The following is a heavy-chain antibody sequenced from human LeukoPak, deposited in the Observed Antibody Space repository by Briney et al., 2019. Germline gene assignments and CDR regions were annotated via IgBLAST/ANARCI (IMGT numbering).Heavy chain of an antibody. CDR2: IYTSGST. CDR3: ARSKFWYMDV. J-gene: IGHJ6*03. D-gene: IGHD3-3*01. CDR1: GGSISSGSYY. Sequence: PSETLSLTCTVSGGSISSGSYYWSWIRQPAGKGLEWIGRIYTSGSTYYNPSLKSRVTISVDTSKNQFSLKLSSVTAADTAVYYCARSKFWYMDVWGKGTTVTISS. V-gene: IGHV4-61*02.